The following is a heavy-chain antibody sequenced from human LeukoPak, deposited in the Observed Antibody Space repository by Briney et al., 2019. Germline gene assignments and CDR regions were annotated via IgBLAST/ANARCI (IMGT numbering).Heavy chain of an antibody. D-gene: IGHD4-17*01. J-gene: IGHJ4*02. Sequence: GASVKVSCTASGYTFTSYYMHWVRQAPGQGLEWMGIINPSGGSTSYAQKFQGRVTMTRDTSTSTVYMELSSLRSEDTAVYYCARGPDDYGDYGAFVDYWGQGTLVTVSS. CDR2: INPSGGST. CDR1: GYTFTSYY. CDR3: ARGPDDYGDYGAFVDY. V-gene: IGHV1-46*01.